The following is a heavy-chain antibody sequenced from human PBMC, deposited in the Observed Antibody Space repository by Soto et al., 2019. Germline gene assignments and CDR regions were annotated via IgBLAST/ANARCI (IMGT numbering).Heavy chain of an antibody. CDR1: GNTITRYT. D-gene: IGHD3-3*01. J-gene: IGHJ6*03. CDR2: IIPILGIA. CDR3: ARDLTPILRFLEWADNYYMDV. V-gene: IGHV1-69*04. Sequence: ASVKDSCKASGNTITRYTISWVRQAPGQGIEWKGRIIPILGIANYAQKYQGRVTITADKSTSTAYIELSSLRSEFLAVYFCARDLTPILRFLEWADNYYMDVWGKGTTVTVSS.